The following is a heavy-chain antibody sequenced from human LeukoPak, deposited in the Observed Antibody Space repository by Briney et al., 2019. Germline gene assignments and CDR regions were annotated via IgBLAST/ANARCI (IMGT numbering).Heavy chain of an antibody. V-gene: IGHV1-8*01. J-gene: IGHJ1*01. D-gene: IGHD1-26*01. CDR1: GYSLTSYD. CDR2: MNPNSGNT. Sequence: ATVKVSCKASGYSLTSYDINWVRQATGQGLEWMGWMNPNSGNTGYAQKFQGRVTMTRNTSISTAYMELSSLRSEDTAVYYCARRVGGSYSGQYFQHWGQGTLVTVSS. CDR3: ARRVGGSYSGQYFQH.